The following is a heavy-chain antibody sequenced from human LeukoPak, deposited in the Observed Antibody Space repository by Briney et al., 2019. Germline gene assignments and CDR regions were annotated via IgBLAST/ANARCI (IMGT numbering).Heavy chain of an antibody. J-gene: IGHJ6*02. Sequence: PGGSLRLSCTASGFMVSSNYMSWVRQAPGKGLEWVSLISSGGDTYYADSVEGRFTISRDKSKNTLYLQMNTLRAEDTAVYRCARDWGTYYDTLTGDYPSYGMDVWGQGTTVTVSS. CDR3: ARDWGTYYDTLTGDYPSYGMDV. V-gene: IGHV3-66*01. CDR1: GFMVSSNY. D-gene: IGHD3-9*01. CDR2: ISSGGDT.